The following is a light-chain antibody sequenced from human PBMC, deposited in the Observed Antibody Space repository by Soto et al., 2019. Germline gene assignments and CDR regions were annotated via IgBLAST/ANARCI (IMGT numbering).Light chain of an antibody. CDR2: EDN. Sequence: NFLLTQPHSVSESPGKTVTISCTRSSGSIARNYVQSYQQHPGSSPTTVIYEDNQRPSVVPDRFSCYIDSSSNSASLTISGLETEDEADYFCQSYDSSTCLFGGGTKVTVL. CDR3: QSYDSSTCL. J-gene: IGLJ2*01. CDR1: SGSIARNY. V-gene: IGLV6-57*01.